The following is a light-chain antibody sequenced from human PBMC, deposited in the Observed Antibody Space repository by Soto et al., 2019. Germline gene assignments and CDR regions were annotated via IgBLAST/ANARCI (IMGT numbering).Light chain of an antibody. Sequence: QSALTQPPSASGSPGQSVTISCTGTSSDVGAYNYVSWYQQHAGKAPKLLIYEVTKRPSGVPDRFSGSKSANTASLTVSGLQAEDAAEYYCSSFASRNTWLFCGGTKLTVL. J-gene: IGLJ3*02. CDR3: SSFASRNTWL. CDR2: EVT. CDR1: SSDVGAYNY. V-gene: IGLV2-8*01.